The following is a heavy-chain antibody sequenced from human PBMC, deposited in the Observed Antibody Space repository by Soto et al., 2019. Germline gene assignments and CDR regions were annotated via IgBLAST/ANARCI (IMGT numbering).Heavy chain of an antibody. D-gene: IGHD4-17*01. J-gene: IGHJ6*02. CDR2: IIPIFGTA. V-gene: IGHV1-69*01. Sequence: QVQLVQSGAEVKKPGSSVKVSCKASGGNFSSYAISWVRQAPGQGLEWMGGIIPIFGTANYAKKFQGRVTITAEESTSTAYMELSSLRSEDTAVYYCARMTTVTSEYYYYGMDVWGQGTTVTVSS. CDR3: ARMTTVTSEYYYYGMDV. CDR1: GGNFSSYA.